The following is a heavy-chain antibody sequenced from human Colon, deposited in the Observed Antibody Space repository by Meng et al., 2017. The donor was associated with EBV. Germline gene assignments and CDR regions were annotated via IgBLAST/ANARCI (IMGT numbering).Heavy chain of an antibody. Sequence: VRLPSAVPVLVQPSQTLAATAPVSGVSMSSSNYHWSWLRQPPGKGLEWIGYIHHSGSAYYNPSLKSRVSISVDTSKNQFSLNLNSMTAADTAVYYCASFDHIPRRNYFDYWGQGTLVTVSS. CDR1: GVSMSSSNYH. V-gene: IGHV4-30-4*01. CDR3: ASFDHIPRRNYFDY. J-gene: IGHJ4*02. CDR2: IHHSGSA. D-gene: IGHD2-21*01.